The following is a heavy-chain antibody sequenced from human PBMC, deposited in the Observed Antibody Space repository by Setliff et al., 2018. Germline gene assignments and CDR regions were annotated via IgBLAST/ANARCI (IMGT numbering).Heavy chain of an antibody. J-gene: IGHJ3*02. Sequence: PSETLSLTCTVSGGSISSYYWSWIRQPPGKGLEWIGYIYYSGSTNYNPSLKSRVTMSVDTPKNQFSLKVSSVLAADTAVYYCARHKATTAAGAFDIWGQGTMVTVSS. CDR3: ARHKATTAAGAFDI. CDR2: IYYSGST. CDR1: GGSISSYY. V-gene: IGHV4-59*08. D-gene: IGHD5-12*01.